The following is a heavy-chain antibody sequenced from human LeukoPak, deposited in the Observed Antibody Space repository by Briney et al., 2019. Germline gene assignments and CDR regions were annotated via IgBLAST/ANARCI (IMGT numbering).Heavy chain of an antibody. D-gene: IGHD1-26*01. V-gene: IGHV3-33*01. CDR3: ARGRSGSYPLDY. Sequence: GGSLRLSCAASGFTFSSYGMHWVRQAPGKGLEWVAVIWYDGSNKYYADSVKGRFTISRDNSKNTLYLQMNSLRAEDTAVYYCARGRSGSYPLDYWGQGTPVTVSS. CDR2: IWYDGSNK. J-gene: IGHJ4*02. CDR1: GFTFSSYG.